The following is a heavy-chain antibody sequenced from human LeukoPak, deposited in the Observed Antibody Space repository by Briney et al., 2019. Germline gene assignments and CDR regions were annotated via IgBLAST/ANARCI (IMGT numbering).Heavy chain of an antibody. V-gene: IGHV3-21*01. CDR2: ISSSNSYI. CDR1: GFTFISYS. Sequence: GGSLRLSCAASGFTFISYSMNWVRQAPGKGLEWVSSISSSNSYIYYADSVKGRFTISRDNAKNSLYLQMNSLRAEDTAVYYCARDSPYNWNYDASAFDIWGQGTMVTVSS. D-gene: IGHD1-7*01. J-gene: IGHJ3*02. CDR3: ARDSPYNWNYDASAFDI.